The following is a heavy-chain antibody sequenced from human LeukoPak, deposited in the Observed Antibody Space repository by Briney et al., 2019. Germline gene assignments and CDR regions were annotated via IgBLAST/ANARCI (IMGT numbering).Heavy chain of an antibody. CDR1: GFTFSSYG. CDR2: IRYDGTNK. D-gene: IGHD2-2*01. CDR3: AKDRESNIVLVPAAVDY. V-gene: IGHV3-30*02. J-gene: IGHJ4*02. Sequence: PGGSLRLSCAASGFTFSSYGMHWVRQAPGKGLEWVAFIRYDGTNKYYADSVKGRSTISRDNSKNTLYLQMNSLRAEDTAVYYCAKDRESNIVLVPAAVDYWGQGTLVTVSS.